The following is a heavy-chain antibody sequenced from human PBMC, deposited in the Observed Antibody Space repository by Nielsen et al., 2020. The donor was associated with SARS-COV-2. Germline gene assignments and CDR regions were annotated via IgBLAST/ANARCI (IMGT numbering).Heavy chain of an antibody. CDR3: ARHKGRYSSGWTEIDY. J-gene: IGHJ4*02. Sequence: GGSLRLSCKGSGYSFTSYWISWVRQMPGKGLEWMGRIDPSDSYTNYSPSFQGHVTISADKSISTAYLQWSSLKASDTAMYYCARHKGRYSSGWTEIDYWGQGTLVTVSS. V-gene: IGHV5-10-1*01. CDR2: IDPSDSYT. CDR1: GYSFTSYW. D-gene: IGHD6-19*01.